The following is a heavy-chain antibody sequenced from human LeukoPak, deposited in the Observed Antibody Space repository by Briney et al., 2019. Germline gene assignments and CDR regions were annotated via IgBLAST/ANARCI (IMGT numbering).Heavy chain of an antibody. D-gene: IGHD6-6*01. V-gene: IGHV4-61*02. Sequence: SETLSLTCTVSGGSISSGSYYWSWIRQPAGKGLEWIGRIYTSGSTNYNPSLKSRVTISVDTSKNQFSLKLSSVTAADTAVYYCACSSRSAFDIWGQGTMVTVSS. CDR2: IYTSGST. CDR3: ACSSRSAFDI. J-gene: IGHJ3*02. CDR1: GGSISSGSYY.